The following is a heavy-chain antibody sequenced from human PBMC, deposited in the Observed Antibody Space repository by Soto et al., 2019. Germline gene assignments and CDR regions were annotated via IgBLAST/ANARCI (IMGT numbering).Heavy chain of an antibody. D-gene: IGHD3-10*01. CDR3: AREMEITMVRGVAKFFDY. J-gene: IGHJ4*02. V-gene: IGHV4-61*01. CDR1: GGSVSSGSYY. Sequence: SETLSLTCTVSGGSVSSGSYYWSWIRQPPGKGLEWIGYIYYSGSTNYNPSLKSRVTISVDTSKNQFSLKLSSVTAADTAVYYCAREMEITMVRGVAKFFDYWGQGTLVTVSS. CDR2: IYYSGST.